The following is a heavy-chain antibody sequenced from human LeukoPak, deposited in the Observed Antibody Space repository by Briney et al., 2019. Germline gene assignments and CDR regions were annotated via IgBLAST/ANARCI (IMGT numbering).Heavy chain of an antibody. CDR2: TTGSSIYK. CDR3: ARGYSSGWYELYYFDY. V-gene: IGHV3-21*01. D-gene: IGHD6-19*01. J-gene: IGHJ4*02. Sequence: GGSLRLSCAASGFTFSNCNMNWVRQAPGKGLEWVSSTTGSSIYKYYADSVKGRFTISRDNAKNSLYLQINSLSAEDTAVYYCARGYSSGWYELYYFDYWGQGTLVTVSS. CDR1: GFTFSNCN.